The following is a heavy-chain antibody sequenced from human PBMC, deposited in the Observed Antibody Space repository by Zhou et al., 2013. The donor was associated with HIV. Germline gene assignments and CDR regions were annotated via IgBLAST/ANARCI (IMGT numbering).Heavy chain of an antibody. CDR3: ARALSARWGGGGFYYMDV. J-gene: IGHJ6*03. D-gene: IGHD6-25*01. CDR2: ISSFRGHT. V-gene: IGHV1-18*01. Sequence: QVQLVQSGAEVKKPGASVKVSCKASGYTFTSYGICWVRQAPGLGLEWMGWISSFRGHTNYAQKLQGRVSVTTDASTNTAYMELRSLRSDDTAVYYCARALSARWGGGGFYYMDVWGKGTPVTVS. CDR1: GYTFTSYG.